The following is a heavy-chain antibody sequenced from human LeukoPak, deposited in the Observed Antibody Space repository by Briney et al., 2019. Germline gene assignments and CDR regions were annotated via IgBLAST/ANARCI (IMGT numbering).Heavy chain of an antibody. CDR2: ITSDSVTM. D-gene: IGHD2-2*01. CDR1: GFTFSSYS. Sequence: GGSLRVSCAASGFTFSSYSMNWVRQAPGQGLEWVSYITSDSVTMFYADSVKGRFTASRDNAENSMYLQMNSLRAEDTAVYYCAKPAVVVVPAAHEGFDPWGQGTLVTVSS. J-gene: IGHJ5*02. V-gene: IGHV3-48*01. CDR3: AKPAVVVVPAAHEGFDP.